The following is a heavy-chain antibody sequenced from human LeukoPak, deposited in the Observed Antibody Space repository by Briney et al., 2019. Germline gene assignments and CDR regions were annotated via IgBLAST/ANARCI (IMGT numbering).Heavy chain of an antibody. D-gene: IGHD2-15*01. V-gene: IGHV3-23*01. CDR1: LFNFTAYA. J-gene: IGHJ3*01. CDR3: AKDLSLGGSGWGDLDV. Sequence: GGSLRLSCTAPLFNFTAYAMSWVGQAPGKGLEWVSSISIIGGSTYYADSVKGRFTISRDNSKNTLYLQMNSLRAGDTAVYFLAKDLSLGGSGWGDLDVWGQGTMVTVSS. CDR2: ISIIGGST.